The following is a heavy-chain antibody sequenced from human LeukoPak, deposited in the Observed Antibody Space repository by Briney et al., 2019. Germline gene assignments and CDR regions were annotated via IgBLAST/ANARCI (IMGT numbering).Heavy chain of an antibody. CDR2: IYHSGST. J-gene: IGHJ3*02. CDR3: ARVSRVHAFDI. V-gene: IGHV4-38-2*02. Sequence: SETLSLTCTVSGYSIISNFYWGCIRQSPGKGLEWIGSIYHSGSTYYNPSLKSRLTISVDTSTNQFSLKLSSVTAADTAVYYCARVSRVHAFDIWGQGTMVTVSS. CDR1: GYSIISNFY. D-gene: IGHD5/OR15-5a*01.